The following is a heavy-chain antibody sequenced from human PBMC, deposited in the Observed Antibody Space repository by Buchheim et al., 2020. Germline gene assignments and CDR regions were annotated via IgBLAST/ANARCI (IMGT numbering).Heavy chain of an antibody. V-gene: IGHV4-39*01. J-gene: IGHJ4*02. CDR2: IYYSGST. CDR3: ARTDYDFWSGYYTAFDY. CDR1: GGSISSSSYY. D-gene: IGHD3-3*01. Sequence: QLQLQESGPGLVKPSETLSLTCTVSGGSISSSSYYWGWIRQPPGKGLEWIGSIYYSGSTYYNPSLKSRVPISVDTSKNQFSLKLSSVTAADTAVYYCARTDYDFWSGYYTAFDYWGQGTL.